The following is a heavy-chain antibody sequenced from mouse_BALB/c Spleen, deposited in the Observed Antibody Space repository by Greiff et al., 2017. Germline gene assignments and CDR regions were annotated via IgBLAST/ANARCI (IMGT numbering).Heavy chain of an antibody. J-gene: IGHJ4*01. Sequence: EVHLVESGAELVKPGASVKLSCTASGFNIKDTYMHWVKQRPEQGLEWIGRIDPANGNTKYDPKFQGKATITADTSSNTAYLQLSSLTSEDTAVYYCARRWGKKGYYAMDYWGQGTSVTVSS. V-gene: IGHV14-3*02. D-gene: IGHD1-1*02. CDR1: GFNIKDTY. CDR3: ARRWGKKGYYAMDY. CDR2: IDPANGNT.